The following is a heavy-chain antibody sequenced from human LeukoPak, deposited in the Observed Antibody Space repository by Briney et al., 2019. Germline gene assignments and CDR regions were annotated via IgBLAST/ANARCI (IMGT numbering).Heavy chain of an antibody. Sequence: ASVKVSCKTSGYTFPSYDINWVRQATGQGLEWVGWMNPNSGNAGYAQKFQGRVTITRNTSITTAYMELSSLRSEDTAVYYCARGPKWSGSYYYFDYWGQGTLVTVSS. CDR1: GYTFPSYD. V-gene: IGHV1-8*01. D-gene: IGHD1-26*01. CDR3: ARGPKWSGSYYYFDY. CDR2: MNPNSGNA. J-gene: IGHJ4*02.